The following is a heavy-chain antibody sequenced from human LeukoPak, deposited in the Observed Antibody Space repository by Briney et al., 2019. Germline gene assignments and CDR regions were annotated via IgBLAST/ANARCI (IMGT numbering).Heavy chain of an antibody. CDR1: GYSFTSYY. J-gene: IGHJ4*02. Sequence: ASVKISCKASGYSFTSYYMHWVRQAPGQGLEWMGIINPSGGSTNYAQKFQGRVTMTRDTSTSTVYMELSSLRSEDTAVYFCARDYDSSGYGDFDYWGQGTFHSVSS. V-gene: IGHV1-46*01. CDR2: INPSGGST. CDR3: ARDYDSSGYGDFDY. D-gene: IGHD3-22*01.